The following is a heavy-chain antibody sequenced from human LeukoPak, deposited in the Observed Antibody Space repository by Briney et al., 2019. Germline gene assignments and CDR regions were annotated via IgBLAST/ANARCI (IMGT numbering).Heavy chain of an antibody. V-gene: IGHV3-7*01. CDR3: ARGLGSGFTFDY. CDR2: INQDGSRE. D-gene: IGHD6-19*01. Sequence: GGSLRLSCAASGFSFSTYWMSWVRQAPGKGLEWVANINQDGSRESYVDSVKGRFTISRDNAKNSLYLQMNSLRAEDTAVYYCARGLGSGFTFDYWGQGTLVTVSS. J-gene: IGHJ4*02. CDR1: GFSFSTYW.